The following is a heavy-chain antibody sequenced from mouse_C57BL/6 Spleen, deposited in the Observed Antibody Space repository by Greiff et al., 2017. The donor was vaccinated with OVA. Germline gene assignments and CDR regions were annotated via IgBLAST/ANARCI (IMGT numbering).Heavy chain of an antibody. J-gene: IGHJ2*01. Sequence: QVQLQQPGAELVRPGSSVKLSCKASGYTFTSYWMHWVKQRPIQGLEWIGNIDPSDSETHYNQKFKDKATLTVDKSSSTAYMQLSSLTSEDSAVYYCARLGTTVVANDYWGQGTTLTVSS. CDR3: ARLGTTVVANDY. CDR2: IDPSDSET. V-gene: IGHV1-52*01. D-gene: IGHD1-1*01. CDR1: GYTFTSYW.